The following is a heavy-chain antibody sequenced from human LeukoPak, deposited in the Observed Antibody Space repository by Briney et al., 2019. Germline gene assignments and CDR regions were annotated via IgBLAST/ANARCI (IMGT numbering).Heavy chain of an antibody. CDR3: AKSPSYGDHETGCFDY. V-gene: IGHV3-23*01. CDR1: GFTFSSYA. CDR2: ISGSGGST. Sequence: SGGSLRLSCAASGFTFSSYAMSWVRQAPGKGLEWVSAISGSGGSTYYADSVKGRFTISRDNSKNTLYLQMNSLRAEDTAVYYCAKSPSYGDHETGCFDYWGQGTLVTVSS. D-gene: IGHD4-17*01. J-gene: IGHJ4*02.